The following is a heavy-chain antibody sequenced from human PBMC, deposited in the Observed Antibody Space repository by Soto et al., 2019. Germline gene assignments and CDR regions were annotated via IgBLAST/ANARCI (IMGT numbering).Heavy chain of an antibody. CDR3: AREGYDFWSGLYYYYYGMDV. Sequence: ASVKVSCKASGYTFTSYAMHWARQAPGQRLEWMGWINAGNGNTKYSQKFQGRVTITRDTSASTAYMELSSLRSEDTAVYYCAREGYDFWSGLYYYYYGMDVWGQGTTVTVSS. J-gene: IGHJ6*02. CDR2: INAGNGNT. D-gene: IGHD3-3*01. V-gene: IGHV1-3*01. CDR1: GYTFTSYA.